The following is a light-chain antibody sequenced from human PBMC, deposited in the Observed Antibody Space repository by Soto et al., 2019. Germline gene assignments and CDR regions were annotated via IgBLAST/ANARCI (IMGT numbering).Light chain of an antibody. J-gene: IGKJ3*01. CDR1: QSVNNY. V-gene: IGKV3-11*01. Sequence: EIVLTQSPATLSLSPGERATLSCRASQSVNNYLAWYQQKPGQAPRLLIYDASNRATGIPARFSGSGSGIDFSLTISNQEPEDFSVNYFQHRSGFTFGAATKVDIK. CDR2: DAS. CDR3: QHRSGFT.